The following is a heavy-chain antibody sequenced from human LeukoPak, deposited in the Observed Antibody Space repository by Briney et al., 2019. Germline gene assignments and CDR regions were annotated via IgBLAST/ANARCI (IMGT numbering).Heavy chain of an antibody. CDR1: GGSFSGYY. V-gene: IGHV4-34*01. D-gene: IGHD6-13*01. CDR2: INHSGST. CDR3: ARDSSSWYYFDY. J-gene: IGHJ4*02. Sequence: PSETLSLTCAVYGGSFSGYYWSWIRQPPGKGLEWIEEINHSGSTNYNPSLKSRVTISVDTSKNQFSLKLSSVTAADTAVYYCARDSSSWYYFDYWGQGTLVTVSS.